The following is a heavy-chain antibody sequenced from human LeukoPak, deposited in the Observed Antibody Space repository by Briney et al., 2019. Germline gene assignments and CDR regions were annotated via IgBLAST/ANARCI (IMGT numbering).Heavy chain of an antibody. D-gene: IGHD2-21*02. CDR3: ARDRHIVVVTPMGH. CDR2: INTNTGNP. CDR1: GYTFTSYA. J-gene: IGHJ4*02. V-gene: IGHV7-4-1*02. Sequence: ASVKVSCKASGYTFTSYAMNWVRQAPGQGLEWMGWINTNTGNPTYAQGFTGWFVFSLDTSVSTAYLQISSLKAEDTAVYYCARDRHIVVVTPMGHWGQGTLVTVSS.